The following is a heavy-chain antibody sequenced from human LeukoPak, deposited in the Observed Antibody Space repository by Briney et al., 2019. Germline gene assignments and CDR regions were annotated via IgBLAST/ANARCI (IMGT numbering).Heavy chain of an antibody. CDR3: ARDPDCGGDCYSYYFDY. CDR1: GGTFSSYA. Sequence: GASVKVSCKASGGTFSSYAISWVRQAPGQGLEWMGGIIPIFGTANYAQKFQGRVTITADESTSTAYMELSSLRSEDTAVYYCARDPDCGGDCYSYYFDYWGQGTLVTVSS. D-gene: IGHD2-21*02. CDR2: IIPIFGTA. J-gene: IGHJ4*02. V-gene: IGHV1-69*13.